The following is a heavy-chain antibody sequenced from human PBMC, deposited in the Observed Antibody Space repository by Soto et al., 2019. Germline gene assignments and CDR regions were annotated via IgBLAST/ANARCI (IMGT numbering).Heavy chain of an antibody. CDR2: ISSSSSTI. V-gene: IGHV3-48*02. J-gene: IGHJ3*02. D-gene: IGHD5-12*01. Sequence: GGSLRLSCAASGVTFSSDSMNWVRQAPGKGLEWVSYISSSSSTIYYADSVKGRFTISRDNAKKSLYLQMNSLRDEDTAVYYCAREMVDGYTTRVASDATDIRGQATMVTVS. CDR1: GVTFSSDS. CDR3: AREMVDGYTTRVASDATDI.